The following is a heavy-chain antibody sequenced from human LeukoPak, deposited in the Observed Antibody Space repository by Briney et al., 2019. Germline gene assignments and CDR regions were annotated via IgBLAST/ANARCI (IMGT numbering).Heavy chain of an antibody. D-gene: IGHD3-22*01. CDR2: FDPEDGET. CDR1: GGTFSSYA. V-gene: IGHV1-24*01. J-gene: IGHJ4*02. Sequence: ASVKVSCKASGGTFSSYAISWVRQAPGKGLEWMGGFDPEDGETIYAQKFQGRVTMTEDTSTDTAYMELSSLRSEDTAVYYCATLPLYDSSGYYPFDYWGQGTLVTVSS. CDR3: ATLPLYDSSGYYPFDY.